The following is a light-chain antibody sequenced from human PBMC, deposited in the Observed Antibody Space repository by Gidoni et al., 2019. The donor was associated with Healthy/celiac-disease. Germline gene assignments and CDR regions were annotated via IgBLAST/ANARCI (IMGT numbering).Light chain of an antibody. J-gene: IGLJ2*01. V-gene: IGLV1-40*01. CDR1: SSNIGAGYD. CDR3: QSYDSSLSGYVV. CDR2: GNS. Sequence: QSVLTQTPSVSGAPGQRVTISCTGSSSNIGAGYDVHWYQQLPGTAPKLLIYGNSNRPSGVPDRFSGSKSGTSASLAITGLQAEDEADYYCQSYDSSLSGYVVVGGGTKLTVL.